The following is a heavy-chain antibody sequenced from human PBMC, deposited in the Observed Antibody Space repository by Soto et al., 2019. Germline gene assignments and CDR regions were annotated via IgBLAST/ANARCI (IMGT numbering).Heavy chain of an antibody. CDR2: IYYDGSKR. D-gene: IGHD2-15*01. CDR1: GFSLSSHG. Sequence: SLRLPCAESGFSLSSHGMHWVRQAPGRGLEWVAVIYYDGSKRFSADSVKGRFTISRDNVRTTMYLQMERLRAEDTAVYYCVRNCNHLEDADAFDIWGQGTMVTVSS. J-gene: IGHJ3*02. V-gene: IGHV3-30*03. CDR3: VRNCNHLEDADAFDI.